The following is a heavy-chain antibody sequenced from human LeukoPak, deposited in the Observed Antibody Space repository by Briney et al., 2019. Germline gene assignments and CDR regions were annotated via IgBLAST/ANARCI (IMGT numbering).Heavy chain of an antibody. V-gene: IGHV4-59*01. CDR3: ARGGYDSSGYYLDY. CDR2: IHHSGST. J-gene: IGHJ4*02. D-gene: IGHD3-22*01. Sequence: SETLSLTCSVSGDSISGYYWSWIRQPPGKTLEWIAYIHHSGSTEYNPSLRSRVTMSVDTSKNQVSLKLSSVTAADTAMYYCARGGYDSSGYYLDYWGQGTLVTVSS. CDR1: GDSISGYY.